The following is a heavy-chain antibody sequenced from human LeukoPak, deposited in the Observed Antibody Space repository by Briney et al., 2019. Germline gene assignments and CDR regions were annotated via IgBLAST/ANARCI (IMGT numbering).Heavy chain of an antibody. CDR3: AKDQNTVATAPFDY. J-gene: IGHJ4*02. V-gene: IGHV3-23*01. Sequence: GGSLRLSCAASGFTFSSYAMSWVRQAPGKGLEWVSAINSAGSTYYGDSVRGRFTISRDNSKNVLHLQMNSLRAEDTALYYCAKDQNTVATAPFDYWGLGTLVTVSS. CDR1: GFTFSSYA. D-gene: IGHD4-17*01. CDR2: INSAGST.